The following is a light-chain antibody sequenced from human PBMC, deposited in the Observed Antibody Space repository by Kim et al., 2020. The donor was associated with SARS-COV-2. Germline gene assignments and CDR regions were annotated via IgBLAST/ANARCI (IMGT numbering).Light chain of an antibody. V-gene: IGKV1-33*01. CDR3: QHYDNLPMYT. Sequence: ALVGDRGNIPCRASQDISQYLNWYQQKPGEAPKLVIYDAFNLETGVTSRFRGSGSGTDFTFTITSLQPEDIATYYCQHYDNLPMYTFGQGTKLEI. CDR2: DAF. J-gene: IGKJ2*01. CDR1: QDISQY.